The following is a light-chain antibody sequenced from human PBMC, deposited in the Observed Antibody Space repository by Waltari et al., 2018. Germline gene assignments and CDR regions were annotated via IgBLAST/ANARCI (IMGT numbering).Light chain of an antibody. V-gene: IGLV2-8*01. Sequence: QSALAQPPSASGSPGQSVTISCTGTSSDVGGYNYVSWYQQHPGKAPKLMIYEVSKRPSGVPERCSGSKSGNTASLTVSGLQAEDEAAYYCSSYAGSNFVVFGGGTKVTVL. J-gene: IGLJ2*01. CDR2: EVS. CDR3: SSYAGSNFVV. CDR1: SSDVGGYNY.